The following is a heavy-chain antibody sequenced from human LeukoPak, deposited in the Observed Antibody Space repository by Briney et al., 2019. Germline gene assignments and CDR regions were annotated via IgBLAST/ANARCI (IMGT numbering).Heavy chain of an antibody. Sequence: GASVKVSCKASGGTFSRYAISWVRQAPGQGLEWMGGITPIFGTANYAQKFQGRVTITADESTSTAYMELRSLRSEDTAVYYCARDAAIYDSSSFYYLWWGQGTLVTVSS. CDR1: GGTFSRYA. CDR2: ITPIFGTA. J-gene: IGHJ4*02. D-gene: IGHD3-22*01. V-gene: IGHV1-69*01. CDR3: ARDAAIYDSSSFYYLW.